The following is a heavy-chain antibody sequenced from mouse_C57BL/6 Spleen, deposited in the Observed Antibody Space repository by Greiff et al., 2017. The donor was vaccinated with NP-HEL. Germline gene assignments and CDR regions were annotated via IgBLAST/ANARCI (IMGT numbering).Heavy chain of an antibody. CDR1: GYTFTSYW. Sequence: QVQLQQPGAELVKPGASVKMSCKASGYTFTSYWITWVKQRPGQGLAWIGDIYPGSGSTNYNEKFKSKATLTVDTSSSTAYMQLSSLTSEDSAVYYCARITTVVDYFDYGGQGTTLTVSS. CDR2: IYPGSGST. D-gene: IGHD1-1*01. V-gene: IGHV1-55*01. CDR3: ARITTVVDYFDY. J-gene: IGHJ2*01.